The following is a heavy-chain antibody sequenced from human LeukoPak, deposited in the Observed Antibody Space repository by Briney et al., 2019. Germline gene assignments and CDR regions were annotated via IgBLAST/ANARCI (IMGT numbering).Heavy chain of an antibody. CDR1: GFGFRNYG. Sequence: GRSLRLSCAASGFGFRNYGMHWVRQAPGKGLEWVAIIFYDGSNEYYADSVKGRFTISRDNAKNTLYLQMNSLRAEDTAVYYCARLQLDDAFDIWGQGTMVTVSS. CDR2: IFYDGSNE. J-gene: IGHJ3*02. CDR3: ARLQLDDAFDI. V-gene: IGHV3-33*08. D-gene: IGHD2-2*01.